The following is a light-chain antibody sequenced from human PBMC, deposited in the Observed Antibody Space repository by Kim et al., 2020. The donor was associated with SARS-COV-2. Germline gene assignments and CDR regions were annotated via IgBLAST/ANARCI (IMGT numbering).Light chain of an antibody. Sequence: ASVGDRVIISCRASQSIANNLVWFHQKPGKAPKPLIYAASRLETGVPSRFSGSGSGTDFILTISSLQPEDYGTYYCQQYNVYPRTFGHGTKVDIK. CDR3: QQYNVYPRT. V-gene: IGKV1-16*01. CDR2: AAS. J-gene: IGKJ1*01. CDR1: QSIANN.